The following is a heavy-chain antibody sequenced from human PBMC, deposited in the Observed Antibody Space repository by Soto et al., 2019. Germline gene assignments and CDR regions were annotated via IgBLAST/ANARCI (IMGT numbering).Heavy chain of an antibody. CDR2: ISHIGSS. V-gene: IGHV4-34*02. J-gene: IGHJ5*02. Sequence: QVQLQQWGAGLLKPSETLSLTCAVSGGSFSDYYWSWIRQPPGKGLEWIGEISHIGSSNYNPSLKSRVTISLDTSRNQFSLKLRSVSAADTAVYYCAREVSICGVLSPIGSWGQGTLVTVSS. CDR1: GGSFSDYY. D-gene: IGHD3-3*01. CDR3: AREVSICGVLSPIGS.